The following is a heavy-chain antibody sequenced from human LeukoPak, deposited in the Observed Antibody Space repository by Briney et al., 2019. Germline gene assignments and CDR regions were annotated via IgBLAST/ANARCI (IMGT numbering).Heavy chain of an antibody. CDR3: AGGFLLDSSGYYRDY. CDR2: IYTSGST. D-gene: IGHD3-22*01. V-gene: IGHV4-61*02. J-gene: IGHJ4*02. CDR1: GGSISSGSYY. Sequence: PSQTLSLTCTVSGGSISSGSYYWSWIRQPAGKGLEWIGRIYTSGSTNYNPSLKSRVTISVDTSKNQFSLKLSSVTAADTAAYYCAGGFLLDSSGYYRDYWGQGTLVTVSS.